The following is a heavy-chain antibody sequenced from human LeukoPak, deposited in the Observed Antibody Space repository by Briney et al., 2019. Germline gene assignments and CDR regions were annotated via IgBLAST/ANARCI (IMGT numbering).Heavy chain of an antibody. J-gene: IGHJ4*02. Sequence: SETLSRNGTGSGYSISSGYYWGWIRQPPGKGLEWIGSIYHSGSTYYNQSLKSRVTISVDTSKNQFSLKLSSVTAADTAVYYCAREGSSFSYFDYWGQGTLVTVSS. CDR3: AREGSSFSYFDY. CDR1: GYSISSGYY. D-gene: IGHD6-6*01. V-gene: IGHV4-38-2*02. CDR2: IYHSGST.